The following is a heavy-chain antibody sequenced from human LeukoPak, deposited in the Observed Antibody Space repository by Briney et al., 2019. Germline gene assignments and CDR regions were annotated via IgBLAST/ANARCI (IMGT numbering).Heavy chain of an antibody. J-gene: IGHJ4*02. CDR3: ARCLYGSGSYQNDY. CDR2: IYYSGST. Sequence: ASETLSLTCTVSGGPISSSSYYWGWIRQPPGKGLEWIGSIYYSGSTYYNPSLKSRVTISVDTSKNQFSLKLSSVTAADTAVYYCARCLYGSGSYQNDYWGQGTLVTVSS. V-gene: IGHV4-39*01. D-gene: IGHD3-10*01. CDR1: GGPISSSSYY.